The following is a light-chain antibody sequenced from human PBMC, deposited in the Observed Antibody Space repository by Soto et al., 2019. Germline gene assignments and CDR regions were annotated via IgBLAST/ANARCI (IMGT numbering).Light chain of an antibody. V-gene: IGKV1-33*01. Sequence: DIQMTQSPSSLSASVGDRVTISCQASQDISTYLNWYQQKPGKAPNLLIYDSFSLETGVPSRFSGSGSGTDFTLSISSLQAEDVAVYYCQQFYSSPLTLGGGTKVEIK. CDR2: DSF. J-gene: IGKJ4*01. CDR1: QDISTY. CDR3: QQFYSSPLT.